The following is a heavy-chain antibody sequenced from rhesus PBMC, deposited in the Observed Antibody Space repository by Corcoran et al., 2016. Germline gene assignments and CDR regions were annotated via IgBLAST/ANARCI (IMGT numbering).Heavy chain of an antibody. V-gene: IGHV4-81*01. CDR1: GGSISGSF. CDR3: ARDSDDADWNNRFDV. Sequence: QLQESGPGLLKPSETLSLTCTVAGGSISGSFWSWIRQFPGPGPEWVGTIYFNSAGTNYSPSLNGRVTISRDTSKSQFSLALTSLTAADTAIYYCARDSDDADWNNRFDVWGPGHLVTVSS. J-gene: IGHJ5-1*01. D-gene: IGHD1-26*01. CDR2: IYFNSAGT.